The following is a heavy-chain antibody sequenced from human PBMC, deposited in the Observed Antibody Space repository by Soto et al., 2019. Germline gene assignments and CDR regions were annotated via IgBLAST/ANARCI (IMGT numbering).Heavy chain of an antibody. Sequence: PXETLSLTCAASGGSISSSNWWSWVRQPPGKGLEWIGEIYHSGSTNYNPSLKSRVTISVDKSKNQFSLKLSSVTAADTAVYYCARVRGSTIFGVVTYFDYWGQGTLVTVSS. J-gene: IGHJ4*02. CDR1: GGSISSSNW. CDR2: IYHSGST. D-gene: IGHD3-3*01. CDR3: ARVRGSTIFGVVTYFDY. V-gene: IGHV4-4*02.